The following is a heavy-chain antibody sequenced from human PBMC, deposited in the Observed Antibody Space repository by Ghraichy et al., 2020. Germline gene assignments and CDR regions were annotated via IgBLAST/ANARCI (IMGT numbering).Heavy chain of an antibody. J-gene: IGHJ4*02. CDR1: GFTFSSYA. CDR2: ISYDGSNK. CDR3: ARDLGVNTIFGVVTEGVFGY. D-gene: IGHD3-3*01. Sequence: LSLTCAASGFTFSSYAMHWVRQAPGKGLEWVAVISYDGSNKYYADSVKGRFTISRDNSKNTLYLQMNSLRAEDTAVYYCARDLGVNTIFGVVTEGVFGYWGQGTLVTVSS. V-gene: IGHV3-30*04.